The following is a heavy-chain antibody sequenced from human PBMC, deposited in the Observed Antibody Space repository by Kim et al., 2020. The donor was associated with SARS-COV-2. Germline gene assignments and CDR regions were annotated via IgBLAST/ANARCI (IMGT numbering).Heavy chain of an antibody. Sequence: GGSLRLSCAASGFSFSDYYMSWIRQAPGKGLEWVSYISGSMIYTSYADSVKGRFTISRDNAKNSLFLQMNSLRAEDTAVYYCAKVDESSGYYSFDYWGQGTLVTVSS. D-gene: IGHD3-22*01. V-gene: IGHV3-11*05. J-gene: IGHJ4*02. CDR2: ISGSMIYT. CDR3: AKVDESSGYYSFDY. CDR1: GFSFSDYY.